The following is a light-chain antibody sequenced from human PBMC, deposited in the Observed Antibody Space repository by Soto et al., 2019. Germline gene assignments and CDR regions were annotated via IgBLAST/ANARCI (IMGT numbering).Light chain of an antibody. CDR2: EGS. CDR1: SSDVGSYNL. V-gene: IGLV2-23*01. CDR3: CSYAGSSPVV. J-gene: IGLJ2*01. Sequence: QSALTQPASVSGSPGQSITISCTGTSSDVGSYNLVSWYQQHPGKAPKLMIYEGSKRLSGVSNRFSGSKSGNTASLTISGLQAEDEADYYCCSYAGSSPVVFGGGTKVTVL.